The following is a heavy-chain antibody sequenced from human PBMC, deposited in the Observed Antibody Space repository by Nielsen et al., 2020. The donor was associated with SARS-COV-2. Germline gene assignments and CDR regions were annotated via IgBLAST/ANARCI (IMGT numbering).Heavy chain of an antibody. V-gene: IGHV3-53*04. J-gene: IGHJ4*02. CDR2: IYSGGST. Sequence: GESLKISCAASGFTFSNAWMRWVRQAPGKGLEWVSVIYSGGSTYYADSVKGRFTISRHNSKNTLYLQMRSLRPEDTAMYYCVKDRRGTSMVLFDFWGQGTLVTVSS. D-gene: IGHD1-1*01. CDR1: GFTFSNAW. CDR3: VKDRRGTSMVLFDF.